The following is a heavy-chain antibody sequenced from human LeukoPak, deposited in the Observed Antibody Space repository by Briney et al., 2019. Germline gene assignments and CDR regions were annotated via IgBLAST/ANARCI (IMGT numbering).Heavy chain of an antibody. V-gene: IGHV4-38-2*02. J-gene: IGHJ4*02. CDR1: GYSITGGYY. D-gene: IGHD3-16*02. Sequence: SETLSLTCTVSGYSITGGYYWGWIRQPPGRGLEWIGTVYHSGSTYYNPSLKTRVTILVDASKNQFSLTLSSVTAADTAVYYCARPPGPNYDYVWGSYPWGQGTLVTVSS. CDR2: VYHSGST. CDR3: ARPPGPNYDYVWGSYP.